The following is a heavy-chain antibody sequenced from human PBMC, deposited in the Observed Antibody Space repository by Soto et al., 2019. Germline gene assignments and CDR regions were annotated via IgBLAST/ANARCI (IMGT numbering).Heavy chain of an antibody. CDR2: IYYSGST. J-gene: IGHJ4*02. CDR3: ARFYPVDTAMVTGDHERYYFDD. Sequence: SETLPLTCTVSGGSISSGGYYWSWIRQHPGKGLEWIGYIYYSGSTYYNPSLKSRVTISVDTSNNQFSLKLSSVTAADTAVYYCARFYPVDTAMVTGDHERYYFDDWGQGTLVTVAS. V-gene: IGHV4-31*03. CDR1: GGSISSGGYY. D-gene: IGHD5-18*01.